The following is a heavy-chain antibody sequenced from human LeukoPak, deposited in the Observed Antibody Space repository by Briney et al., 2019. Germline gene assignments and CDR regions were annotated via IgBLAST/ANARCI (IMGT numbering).Heavy chain of an antibody. D-gene: IGHD6-13*01. CDR3: ARVRYSSRYFDY. Sequence: PGGSLRLSCAASGFTFSSYSMNWVRQAPGKGLEWVSCISSSSYIYYADSVKGRFTISRDNAKNSLYLQMNSLRAEDTAVYYCARVRYSSRYFDYWGQGTLVTVSS. J-gene: IGHJ4*02. V-gene: IGHV3-21*01. CDR1: GFTFSSYS. CDR2: ISSSSYI.